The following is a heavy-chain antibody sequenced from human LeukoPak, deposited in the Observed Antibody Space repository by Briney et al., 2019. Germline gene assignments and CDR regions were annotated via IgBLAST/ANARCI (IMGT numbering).Heavy chain of an antibody. CDR3: ASHKY. J-gene: IGHJ4*02. Sequence: GGSLRLSCAASGFTFSDYWMSWVRQAPGKGLEWVANIKKDGSEKYCVDSVKGRFTISRDNTKNSLYLQMNSLRAEDTAVYYCASHKYWGQGTLVTVSS. V-gene: IGHV3-7*01. CDR2: IKKDGSEK. CDR1: GFTFSDYW.